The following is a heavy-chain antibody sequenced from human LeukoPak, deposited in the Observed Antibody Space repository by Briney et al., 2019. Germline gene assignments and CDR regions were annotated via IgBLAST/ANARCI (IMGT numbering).Heavy chain of an antibody. D-gene: IGHD6-13*01. V-gene: IGHV4-39*01. CDR2: LYYGVNT. J-gene: IGHJ6*03. CDR3: ARLRVQQLASSYYMDV. CDR1: GDSVTTTNFY. Sequence: SETLSLTCIVSGDSVTTTNFYWGWLRQAPGEGLEWIGSLYYGVNTYYKPSLKSRVTISVDTSLNQFSLTLTSVTAADTGMYYCARLRVQQLASSYYMDVWGKGTTVTVSS.